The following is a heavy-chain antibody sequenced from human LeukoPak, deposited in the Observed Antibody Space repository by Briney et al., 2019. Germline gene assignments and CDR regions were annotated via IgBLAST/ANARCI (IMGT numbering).Heavy chain of an antibody. CDR2: MNPNSGNT. Sequence: GASVKVSCKASGYTFTSYDINWVRQATGQGLEWMGWMNPNSGNTGYAQKFQGRVTITRNTSISTAYMELSSLRSEDTAVYYCARVQVDIAATIYYFDYWGQGTLVTVSS. V-gene: IGHV1-8*03. D-gene: IGHD5-12*01. CDR1: GYTFTSYD. J-gene: IGHJ4*02. CDR3: ARVQVDIAATIYYFDY.